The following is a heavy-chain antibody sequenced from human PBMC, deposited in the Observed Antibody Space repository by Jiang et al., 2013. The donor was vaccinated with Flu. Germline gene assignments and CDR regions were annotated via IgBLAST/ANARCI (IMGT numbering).Heavy chain of an antibody. CDR2: ISYDGSNK. J-gene: IGHJ3*02. Sequence: RSLRLSCAASGFTFSSYGMHWVRQAPGKGLEWVAVISYDGSNKYYADSVKGRFTISRDNSKNTLYLQMNSLRAEDTAVYYCAKDLGSDTAMVDAFDIWGQGTMVTVSS. V-gene: IGHV3-30*18. CDR1: GFTFSSYG. CDR3: AKDLGSDTAMVDAFDI. D-gene: IGHD5-18*01.